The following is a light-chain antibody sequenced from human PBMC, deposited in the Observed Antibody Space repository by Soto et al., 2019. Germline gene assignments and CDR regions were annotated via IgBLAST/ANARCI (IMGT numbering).Light chain of an antibody. Sequence: DIQMTQSPSTLSASVGDRVTITCRASQSISNWLAWYQQKPEKAPKLLIYDVSSLESGVPSRFSGRGSGTEFTLTISSLQPDDFATYYCQQYYSYSYTFGQGTKLEIK. CDR1: QSISNW. CDR3: QQYYSYSYT. V-gene: IGKV1-5*01. CDR2: DVS. J-gene: IGKJ2*01.